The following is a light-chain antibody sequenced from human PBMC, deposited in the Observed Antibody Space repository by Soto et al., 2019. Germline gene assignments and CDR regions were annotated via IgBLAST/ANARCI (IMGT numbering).Light chain of an antibody. Sequence: EIVLPQSPGTLSLSPGERATLSCRASQSVSSSYLAWYQQKPGQAPRLLIYGSSSRATGIPDRFSGSGSGTDFTLTISRLEPEDFAVYYCQQYDNSWTFGQGTKVEIK. CDR3: QQYDNSWT. V-gene: IGKV3-20*01. J-gene: IGKJ1*01. CDR2: GSS. CDR1: QSVSSSY.